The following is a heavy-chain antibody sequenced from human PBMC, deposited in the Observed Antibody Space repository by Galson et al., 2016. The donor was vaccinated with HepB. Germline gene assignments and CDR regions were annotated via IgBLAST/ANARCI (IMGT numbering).Heavy chain of an antibody. V-gene: IGHV3-7*01. CDR3: ARLSSSQDYFDY. Sequence: SLRLSCAASGFTFSSYWMTWVRQAPGKGLEWVANIKGDGSEKYYVDSVKGRFPISRDNAKNSLYVQMNSLRAEDTAVYYCARLSSSQDYFDYWGQGTLVTVSS. D-gene: IGHD6-13*01. J-gene: IGHJ4*02. CDR2: IKGDGSEK. CDR1: GFTFSSYW.